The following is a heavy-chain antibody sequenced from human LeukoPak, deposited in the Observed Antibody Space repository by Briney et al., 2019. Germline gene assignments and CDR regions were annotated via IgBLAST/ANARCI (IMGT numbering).Heavy chain of an antibody. D-gene: IGHD2-21*02. Sequence: GGSLRLSCAASGFTFSSYWMHWVRQAPGKGLVWDSRINSEGSRTTYADSVKGRFTISRDNAKNTLYLQMNSLRAGDTAVYYCARDRTYCGGDCHSSPFDYWGQGSLVTVSS. CDR3: ARDRTYCGGDCHSSPFDY. CDR1: GFTFSSYW. V-gene: IGHV3-74*01. CDR2: INSEGSRT. J-gene: IGHJ4*02.